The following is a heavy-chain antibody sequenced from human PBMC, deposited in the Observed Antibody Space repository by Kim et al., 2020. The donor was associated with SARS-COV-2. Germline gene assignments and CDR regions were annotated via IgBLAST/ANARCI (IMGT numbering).Heavy chain of an antibody. CDR3: ARRVKEGSGRPQKHNWFDP. J-gene: IGHJ5*02. CDR1: GGSFSGYY. V-gene: IGHV4-34*01. CDR2: INHSGST. Sequence: SETLSLTCAVYGGSFSGYYWSWIRQPPGKGLEWIGEINHSGSTNYNPSLKSRGTISVDTSKNQFSLKLSSVTAADTAVYYCARRVKEGSGRPQKHNWFDPWGQGTLVTVSS. D-gene: IGHD3-10*01.